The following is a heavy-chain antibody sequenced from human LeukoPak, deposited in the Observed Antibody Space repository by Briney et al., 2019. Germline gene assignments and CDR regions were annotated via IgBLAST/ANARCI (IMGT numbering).Heavy chain of an antibody. V-gene: IGHV4-34*01. D-gene: IGHD5/OR15-5a*01. J-gene: IGHJ4*02. CDR2: INHSGST. Sequence: SETLSLTCAVYGGSFSGYYWSWIRQPPGKGLEWIGEINHSGSTNYNPSLKSRVTISVDTSKNQFSLKLSSVTAADTAVYYCARRRFLRGPDVVNPFDYWGQGTLVTVSS. CDR1: GGSFSGYY. CDR3: ARRRFLRGPDVVNPFDY.